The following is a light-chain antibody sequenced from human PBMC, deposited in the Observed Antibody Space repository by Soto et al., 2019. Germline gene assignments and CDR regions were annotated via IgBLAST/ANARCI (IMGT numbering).Light chain of an antibody. Sequence: QSVLTQPPSVSGTPGLRVNISCSGGSSNIGKETVNWYQQLPGTAPKLLMFNDDKRPSGVPDRFSGSRSGTSASLAISRLQSDDEAVYFCSTWDDSLNGCVFGGGTKLTVL. CDR2: NDD. V-gene: IGLV1-44*01. J-gene: IGLJ3*02. CDR3: STWDDSLNGCV. CDR1: SSNIGKET.